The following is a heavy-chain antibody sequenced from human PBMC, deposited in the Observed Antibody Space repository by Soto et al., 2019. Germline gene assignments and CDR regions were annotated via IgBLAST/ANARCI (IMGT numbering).Heavy chain of an antibody. CDR2: INYSGST. D-gene: IGHD5-18*01. CDR1: GGSFSGYY. Sequence: SETLSLTCSVSGGSFSGYYWSWIRQPPGKGLEWIGEINYSGSTSYNPSLKSRVTVSVDSSKNQFSLNLNSVSAADTAIYFCARDASGYKYGSYFDYWGQGALVTVSS. J-gene: IGHJ4*02. CDR3: ARDASGYKYGSYFDY. V-gene: IGHV4-34*01.